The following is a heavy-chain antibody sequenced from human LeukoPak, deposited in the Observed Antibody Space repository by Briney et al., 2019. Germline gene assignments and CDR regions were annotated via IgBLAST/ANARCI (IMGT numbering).Heavy chain of an antibody. CDR1: GGSISSYY. CDR2: IYYSGST. J-gene: IGHJ6*03. Sequence: SETLSLTCTVSGGSISSYYWSWIRQPPGKGLEWIGYIYYSGSTNYNPSLKSRVTISVDTSKNQFSLKLSSVTAADTAVYYCARVRQWLAWGYYYYYMDVWVKATTVTVSS. V-gene: IGHV4-59*01. CDR3: ARVRQWLAWGYYYYYMDV. D-gene: IGHD6-19*01.